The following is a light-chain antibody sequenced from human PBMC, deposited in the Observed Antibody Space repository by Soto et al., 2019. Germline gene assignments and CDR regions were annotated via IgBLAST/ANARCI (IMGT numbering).Light chain of an antibody. V-gene: IGKV3-20*01. CDR3: QQYASAPLT. J-gene: IGKJ4*01. CDR2: GAS. Sequence: DSVLTQSPGTLSLSPGERATLSCRASQPVAKNYLAWYQQQPGQAPRLLIFGASSRATGIPDRFSGSGSGTDFTLTINRLEPEDFAVYHCQQYASAPLTFGGGTKVEIK. CDR1: QPVAKNY.